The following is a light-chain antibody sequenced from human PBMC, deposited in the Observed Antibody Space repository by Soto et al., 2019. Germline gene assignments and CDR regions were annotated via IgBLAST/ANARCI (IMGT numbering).Light chain of an antibody. CDR3: MQALRTANT. Sequence: DIMLTQSPLSLPVTPGEPASISCRSSQSLLYRNGYHFLDWYLQKPGQSLQLLIYLGSNRASGVPDRFSGSGSGTDFTLRISRVEAEDVGVYYCMQALRTANTFGQGTRLEIK. CDR1: QSLLYRNGYHF. CDR2: LGS. V-gene: IGKV2-28*01. J-gene: IGKJ5*01.